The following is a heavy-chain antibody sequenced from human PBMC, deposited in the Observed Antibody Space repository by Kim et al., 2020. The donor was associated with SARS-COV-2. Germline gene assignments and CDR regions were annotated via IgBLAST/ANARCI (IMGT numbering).Heavy chain of an antibody. CDR3: ARVGWEYYYDSSGYWALGY. Sequence: GGSLRLSCAASGFTFSSYWMHWVRQAPGKGLVWVSRINSDGSSTSYADSVKGRFTISRDNAKNTLYLQMNSLRAEVTAVYYCARVGWEYYYDSSGYWALGYWGQGTLVTVSS. V-gene: IGHV3-74*01. J-gene: IGHJ4*02. D-gene: IGHD3-22*01. CDR1: GFTFSSYW. CDR2: INSDGSST.